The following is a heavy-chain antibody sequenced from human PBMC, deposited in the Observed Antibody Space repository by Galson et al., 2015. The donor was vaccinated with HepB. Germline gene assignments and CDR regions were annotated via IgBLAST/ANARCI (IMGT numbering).Heavy chain of an antibody. J-gene: IGHJ6*03. CDR2: IIPIFVIA. D-gene: IGHD5-18*01. Sequence: SVKVSCKASGGTFSNYAISWVRQAPGQGLEWMGRIIPIFVIANYAQKFQDRVTITADKSTSTAYMELSSLRSEDTAVYYCASVDTAMMMESPYYYMDVWGKGTTVTVSS. V-gene: IGHV1-69*04. CDR3: ASVDTAMMMESPYYYMDV. CDR1: GGTFSNYA.